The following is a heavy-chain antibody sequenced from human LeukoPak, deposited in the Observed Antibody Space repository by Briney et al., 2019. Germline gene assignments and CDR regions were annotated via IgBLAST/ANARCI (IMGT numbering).Heavy chain of an antibody. CDR1: VGSITTYY. CDR3: ATLDFTSSSGWYFRS. J-gene: IGHJ5*02. V-gene: IGHV4-59*01. Sequence: SETLSLTCTVSVGSITTYYWIWIRQTPGKGLEWIGKVYYSGSSDYSPSLKSRVTMSADTSKNQFSLKLTSVTAADTAVYYCATLDFTSSSGWYFRSWGQGTLVIVSS. D-gene: IGHD6-19*01. CDR2: VYYSGSS.